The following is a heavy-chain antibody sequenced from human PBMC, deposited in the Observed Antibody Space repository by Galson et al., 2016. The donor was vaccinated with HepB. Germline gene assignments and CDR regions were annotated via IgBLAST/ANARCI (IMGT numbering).Heavy chain of an antibody. CDR2: ISWSGNSI. CDR3: VKDNWEREAGIGGYFDL. J-gene: IGHJ4*02. CDR1: GFGFDDFA. D-gene: IGHD1-26*01. V-gene: IGHV3-9*01. Sequence: SLRLSCAASGFGFDDFAMHWVRQAPGKGLEWDSGISWSGNSIAYADPVQGRFTISRDNAKNSLFLQMRNLRPEDAAFYYCVKDNWEREAGIGGYFDLWGQGTLVTVSS.